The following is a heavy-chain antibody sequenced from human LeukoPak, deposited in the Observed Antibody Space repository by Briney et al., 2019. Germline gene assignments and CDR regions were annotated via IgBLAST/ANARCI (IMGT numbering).Heavy chain of an antibody. V-gene: IGHV4-34*01. CDR1: GGSFSGYY. CDR3: ARVRGYSYGNWFDP. J-gene: IGHJ5*02. Sequence: SETLSLTCAVYGGSFSGYYWSWIRQPPGKGLEWIGEINHSGSTNYNPSLKSRVTISVDTSKNQFSLKLSSVTAADTAVYYCARVRGYSYGNWFDPWGQGTLVTVSS. CDR2: INHSGST. D-gene: IGHD5-18*01.